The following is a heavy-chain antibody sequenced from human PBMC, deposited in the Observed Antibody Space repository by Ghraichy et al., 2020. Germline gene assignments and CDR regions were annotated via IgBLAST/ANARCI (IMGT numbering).Heavy chain of an antibody. V-gene: IGHV1-69*13. D-gene: IGHD1-1*01. CDR3: ARGTTWKSFDY. CDR2: IIPIFGTT. J-gene: IGHJ4*02. Sequence: SVKVSCKASGGTFNSDAISWVRQAPGQGLEWMGGIIPIFGTTNYAQKFQGRVTITADESTSTAYMELTSLKSEDTAVYYCARGTTWKSFDYWGQGTLVTVSS. CDR1: GGTFNSDA.